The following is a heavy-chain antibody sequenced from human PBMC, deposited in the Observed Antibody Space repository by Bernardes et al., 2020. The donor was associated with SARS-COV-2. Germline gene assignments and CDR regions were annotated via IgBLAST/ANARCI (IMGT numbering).Heavy chain of an antibody. CDR3: ARGNWIQLFMIRLNWFDP. V-gene: IGHV1-8*01. CDR1: GYTFTSYD. CDR2: MTPTSGTT. Sequence: VTAEDSCKAYGYTFTSYDINWVRQATGQGLEWMGWMTPTSGTTGYAQKFQGRVTMTRNTSISTAYMELSSLRSEDTAVYYCARGNWIQLFMIRLNWFDPWGQGTLVTGS. D-gene: IGHD5-18*01. J-gene: IGHJ5*02.